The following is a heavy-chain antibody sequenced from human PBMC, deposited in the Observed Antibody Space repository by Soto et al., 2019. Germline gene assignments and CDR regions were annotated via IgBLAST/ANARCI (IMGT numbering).Heavy chain of an antibody. Sequence: EVQLLESGGGLVQPGGSLRLSCAASGFTFRSYAMSWVRQAPGKGLEWVSSISATGGSISYADSVKGRFTISRDNSKSTLFLQMYSLRADDTAVYYCATPSSWYSYWGQGTLVTVSS. V-gene: IGHV3-23*01. CDR3: ATPSSWYSY. CDR2: ISATGGSI. J-gene: IGHJ4*02. CDR1: GFTFRSYA. D-gene: IGHD6-13*01.